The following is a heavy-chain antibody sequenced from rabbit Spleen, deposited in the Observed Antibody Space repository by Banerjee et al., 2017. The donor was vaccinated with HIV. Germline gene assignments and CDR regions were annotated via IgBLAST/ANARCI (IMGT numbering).Heavy chain of an antibody. CDR1: GFSFSSGYW. J-gene: IGHJ4*01. D-gene: IGHD4-2*01. CDR2: IYAGSGST. V-gene: IGHV1S45*01. CDR3: ARGDAGSANYLYYFNL. Sequence: QQQLVESGGGLVKPGASLTLTCKASGFSFSSGYWMCWVRQAPGKGLEWIACIYAGSGSTYYASWAKGRFTISKTSSTTVTLQMTCLTAADTATYFCARGDAGSANYLYYFNLWGPGTLVTVS.